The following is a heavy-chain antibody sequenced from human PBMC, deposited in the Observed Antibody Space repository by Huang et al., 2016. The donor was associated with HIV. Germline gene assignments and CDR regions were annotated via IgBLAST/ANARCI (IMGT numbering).Heavy chain of an antibody. CDR1: GYSFSSDW. Sequence: VQLVQSGAEVKQPGESLKISCKGSGYSFSSDWIAWVRQMPGKGLEWMGIICPDDSDTTYSPSFEGQVTISADKSIGTAYLQWSSLKASDTAMYYCARRFSSSSGYFDYWGQGSLVTVSS. CDR3: ARRFSSSSGYFDY. D-gene: IGHD6-6*01. V-gene: IGHV5-51*01. CDR2: ICPDDSDT. J-gene: IGHJ4*02.